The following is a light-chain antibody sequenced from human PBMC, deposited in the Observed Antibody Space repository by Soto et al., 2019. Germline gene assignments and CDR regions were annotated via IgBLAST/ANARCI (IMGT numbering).Light chain of an antibody. CDR3: AAWDDSLNGVV. V-gene: IGLV1-44*01. J-gene: IGLJ2*01. CDR1: SSNIGSKT. CDR2: SNN. Sequence: QSVLTQPPSASGTPGQRVTISCSGSSSNIGSKTVNWYQQLPGTAPKHLIYSNNNQPSGVPDRCSGSKSGTSASLAISGLQSEDEADYYCAAWDDSLNGVVFGGGTKLTVL.